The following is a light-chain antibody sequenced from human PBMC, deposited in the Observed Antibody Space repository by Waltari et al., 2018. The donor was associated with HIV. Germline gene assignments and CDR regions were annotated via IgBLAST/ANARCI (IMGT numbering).Light chain of an antibody. CDR1: RGHSRYA. CDR2: LNGDGRN. V-gene: IGLV4-69*01. J-gene: IGLJ2*01. CDR3: QTWGTGFLV. Sequence: QLVLTQSPSASASLGASVKPTCPLSRGHSRYAIAWHQQQPEKGPRFLMRLNGDGRNITGDGIPDRFSGSSSGTERYLTISSLQSDDEADYYCQTWGTGFLVFGGGTKLTVL.